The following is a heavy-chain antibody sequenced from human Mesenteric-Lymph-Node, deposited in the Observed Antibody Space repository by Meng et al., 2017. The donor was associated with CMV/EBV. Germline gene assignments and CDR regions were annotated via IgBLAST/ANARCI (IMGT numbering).Heavy chain of an antibody. CDR3: ARGGGIVVVPDHWYFDL. J-gene: IGHJ2*01. CDR2: IYYSGTT. CDR1: ITSSDSY. V-gene: IGHV4-31*02. D-gene: IGHD2-2*01. Sequence: ITSSDSYWSWIRQHPGKGLEWIGYIYYSGTTYYNPSLKSRVTISVGTSKNQFSLKLSSVTAADTAVYYCARGGGIVVVPDHWYFDLWGRGTLVAVSS.